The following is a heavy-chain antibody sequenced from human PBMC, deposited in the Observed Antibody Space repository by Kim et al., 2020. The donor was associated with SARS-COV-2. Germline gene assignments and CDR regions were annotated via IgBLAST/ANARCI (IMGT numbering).Heavy chain of an antibody. V-gene: IGHV1-18*01. CDR1: GYTFTSYG. CDR3: ARDRRGREYQLVYGWVDP. D-gene: IGHD2-2*01. J-gene: IGHJ5*02. Sequence: ASVKVSCKASGYTFTSYGISWVRQAPGQGLEWMGWISAYNGNTNYAQKLQGRVTMTTDTSTSTAYMELRSLRSDDTAVYYCARDRRGREYQLVYGWVDPWGQGTLVTVSS. CDR2: ISAYNGNT.